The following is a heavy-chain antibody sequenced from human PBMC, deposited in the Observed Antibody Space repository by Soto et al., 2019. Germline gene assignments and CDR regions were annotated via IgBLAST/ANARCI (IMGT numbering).Heavy chain of an antibody. D-gene: IGHD3-10*01. V-gene: IGHV1-2*02. Sequence: QEQLVQSGAEVKKPGASVKVSCKASGYTFSGYYIHWLRQAPGQGLEWMGWINPNSGGTNYAQKFQGRVTVTRDTPTSTAYMELSRLTSDDTAVYYCARDRRPITMVRGVTYYYYGMDVWGQGTTVTVSS. CDR2: INPNSGGT. CDR1: GYTFSGYY. J-gene: IGHJ6*02. CDR3: ARDRRPITMVRGVTYYYYGMDV.